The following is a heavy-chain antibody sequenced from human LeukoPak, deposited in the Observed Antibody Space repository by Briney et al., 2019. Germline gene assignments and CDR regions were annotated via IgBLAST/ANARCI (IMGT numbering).Heavy chain of an antibody. J-gene: IGHJ4*02. CDR1: GFTFSSYG. CDR3: AKMQGYFDY. Sequence: PGVSLRLSCAASGFTFSSYGMSWVRQAPGKGLEWVSAVTGGGDTTYYADSVRGRFTISRDNSKNTLYLQMNSLRAEDTAVYYCAKMQGYFDYWGQGTLVTVSS. V-gene: IGHV3-23*01. CDR2: VTGGGDTT.